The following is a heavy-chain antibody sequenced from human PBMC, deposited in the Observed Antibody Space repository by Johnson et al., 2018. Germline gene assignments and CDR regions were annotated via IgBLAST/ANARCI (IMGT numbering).Heavy chain of an antibody. CDR1: GFTFSSYG. CDR3: ARVEYTSSWYSSAFDI. CDR2: ISYDGGNK. V-gene: IGHV3-30*03. J-gene: IGHJ3*02. Sequence: QVQLVQSGGGVVQXGRSXRLXCAASGFTFSSYGMHWVRQAPGKGLEWVAVISYDGGNKYYADSVKGGFTISRDNPNNTLYTEMNSLRAEDRAMYYCARVEYTSSWYSSAFDILGQGTMVTVSS. D-gene: IGHD6-13*01.